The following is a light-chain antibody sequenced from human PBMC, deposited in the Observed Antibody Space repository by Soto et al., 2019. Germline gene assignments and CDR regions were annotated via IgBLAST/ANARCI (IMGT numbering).Light chain of an antibody. CDR1: QSISKY. J-gene: IGKJ1*01. CDR3: QQSSDSPPWT. CDR2: GAS. V-gene: IGKV1-39*01. Sequence: IQMPQSPSSLPASVGDRVTISCRASQSISKYLNWYQQKPGTAPRLLIYGASSVKTGVPPRFSGSGSGRDFTLTISSLRPEDSATYFCQQSSDSPPWTFGQATKVDI.